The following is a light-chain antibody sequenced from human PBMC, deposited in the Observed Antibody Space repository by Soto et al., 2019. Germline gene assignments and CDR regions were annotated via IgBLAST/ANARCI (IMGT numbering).Light chain of an antibody. CDR3: SSNTRSSLYV. V-gene: IGLV2-14*01. CDR1: SSDVGGYNY. J-gene: IGLJ1*01. CDR2: EVS. Sequence: QSALTQPASVSGSPGQSITISCTGTSSDVGGYNYVSWHQQHPGKAPKLMIFEVSYRPSGVSDRFSGSKSGNTASLTISGLQADYEADYYCSSNTRSSLYVFGTGTKLTV.